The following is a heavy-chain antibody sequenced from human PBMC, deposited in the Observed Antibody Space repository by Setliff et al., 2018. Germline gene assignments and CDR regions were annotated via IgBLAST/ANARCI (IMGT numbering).Heavy chain of an antibody. CDR2: IYYSGST. D-gene: IGHD6-13*01. Sequence: PSETLSLTCIVSGGSISSYYWTWIRQPPGKGLEWIGSIYYSGSTYYNPSLKSRVTISVDTSKNQFSLKLSSVTAADTAVYYCARVLAAAGYYYYGMDVWGQGTTVTVSS. V-gene: IGHV4-59*12. CDR1: GGSISSYY. CDR3: ARVLAAAGYYYYGMDV. J-gene: IGHJ6*02.